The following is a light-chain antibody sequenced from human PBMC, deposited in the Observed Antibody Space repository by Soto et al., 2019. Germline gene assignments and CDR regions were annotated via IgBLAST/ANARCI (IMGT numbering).Light chain of an antibody. CDR3: QQYNSFPWT. V-gene: IGKV1-39*01. CDR2: AAS. CDR1: QSISSY. Sequence: DIQMTQSPSSLSASVGDRVTITCRASQSISSYLNWYQQKPGKAPKLLIYAASSLQSGVPSRFSGSGSGTDFTLTISSLQPDDLATYYCQQYNSFPWTFGQGTKVEIK. J-gene: IGKJ1*01.